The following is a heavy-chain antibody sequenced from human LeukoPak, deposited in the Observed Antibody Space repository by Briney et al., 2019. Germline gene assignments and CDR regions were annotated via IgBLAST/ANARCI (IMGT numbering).Heavy chain of an antibody. V-gene: IGHV3-23*01. CDR3: AKAPAKVPENFDY. J-gene: IGHJ4*02. CDR2: ISGSGGST. D-gene: IGHD1-14*01. CDR1: GYSISSGYY. Sequence: PSETLSLTCTVSGYSISSGYYWGWIRQPPGKGLEWVSAISGSGGSTYYADSVKGRFTISRDNSKNTLYLQMNSLRAEDTAVYYCAKAPAKVPENFDYWGQGTLVTVSS.